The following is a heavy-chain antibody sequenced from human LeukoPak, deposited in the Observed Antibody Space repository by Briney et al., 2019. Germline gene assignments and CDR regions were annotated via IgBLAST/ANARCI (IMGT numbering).Heavy chain of an antibody. CDR1: GGSISSYY. J-gene: IGHJ3*02. Sequence: PSETLSLTCTVSGGSISSYYWSWIRQPPGKGLEWIGYIYYSGSTNYNPSLKSRVTISVDTSKNQFSLKLSSVTAADTAVYYCASRLGYSSSWYAFDIWGQGTMVTVSS. CDR2: IYYSGST. D-gene: IGHD6-13*01. V-gene: IGHV4-59*12. CDR3: ASRLGYSSSWYAFDI.